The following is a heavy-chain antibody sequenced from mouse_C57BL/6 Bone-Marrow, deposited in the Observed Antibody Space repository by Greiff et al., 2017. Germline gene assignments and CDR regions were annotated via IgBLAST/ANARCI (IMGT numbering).Heavy chain of an antibody. CDR1: GFTFSDYG. Sequence: EVQWVESGGGLVQPGGSLKLSCAASGFTFSDYGMAWVRQAPRKGPEWVAFISNLAYSIYYADTVTGRFTISRENAKNNLYLEMSSLRSEDTAMYYCARQNSNYFFYAMDYWGQGTSVTVSS. D-gene: IGHD2-5*01. CDR2: ISNLAYSI. V-gene: IGHV5-15*01. J-gene: IGHJ4*01. CDR3: ARQNSNYFFYAMDY.